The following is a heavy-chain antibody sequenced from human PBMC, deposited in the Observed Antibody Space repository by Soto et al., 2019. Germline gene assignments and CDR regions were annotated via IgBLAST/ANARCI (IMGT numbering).Heavy chain of an antibody. D-gene: IGHD6-13*01. Sequence: QVQLVPSGAEVKKPGASVKVSCKASGYTFTSYGISWVRQAPGQGLEWMGWISAYNGNTNYAQKLQGRVTMTTDTSTSTAYMELRSLRSDDTAVYYCARDTGLLNPSSWYRGWGFDYWGQGTLVTVSS. V-gene: IGHV1-18*01. CDR1: GYTFTSYG. CDR3: ARDTGLLNPSSWYRGWGFDY. CDR2: ISAYNGNT. J-gene: IGHJ4*02.